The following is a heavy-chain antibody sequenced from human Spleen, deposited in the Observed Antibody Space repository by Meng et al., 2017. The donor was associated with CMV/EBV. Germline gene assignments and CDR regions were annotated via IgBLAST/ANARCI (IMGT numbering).Heavy chain of an antibody. CDR3: ARDLREYDY. J-gene: IGHJ4*02. CDR1: GFTGSSYN. D-gene: IGHD2/OR15-2a*01. V-gene: IGHV3-21*01. CDR2: NSSGSRYI. Sequence: VSLSVTGAAPVKPGWSPRLYCSACGFTGSSYNMIWDRQATGKGIEWLSLNSSGSRYIEYADSLYCRITISRANAKTALYQRMNSPRSEDTAVYYCARDLREYDYWGQGTLVTVSS.